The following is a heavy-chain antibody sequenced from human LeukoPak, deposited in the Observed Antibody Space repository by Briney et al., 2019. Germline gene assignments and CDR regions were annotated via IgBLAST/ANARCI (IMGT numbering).Heavy chain of an antibody. D-gene: IGHD2-15*01. CDR2: ISSSSSYI. CDR3: ARDKDIVVVVAATGFDP. V-gene: IGHV3-21*01. Sequence: GGSLRLSCAAFGFTFSSYSMNWVRQAPGKGLEWVSSISSSSSYIYYADSVKGRFTISRDNAKNSLYLQMNSLRAEDTAVYYCARDKDIVVVVAATGFDPWGQGTLVTVSS. CDR1: GFTFSSYS. J-gene: IGHJ5*02.